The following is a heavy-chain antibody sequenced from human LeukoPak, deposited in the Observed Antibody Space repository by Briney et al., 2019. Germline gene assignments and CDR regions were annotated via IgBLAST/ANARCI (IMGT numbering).Heavy chain of an antibody. CDR2: IYHSGST. V-gene: IGHV4-38-2*01. CDR1: GYSISSGYY. CDR3: ARHIPTIVVVPAARFDP. Sequence: SETLSLTCAVSGYSISSGYYWGWIRQPPGKGLGWIGSIYHSGSTYYNPSLKSRVTISVDTCKNQFSLKLSSVTAADTAVYYCARHIPTIVVVPAARFDPWGQGTLVTVSS. D-gene: IGHD2-2*01. J-gene: IGHJ5*02.